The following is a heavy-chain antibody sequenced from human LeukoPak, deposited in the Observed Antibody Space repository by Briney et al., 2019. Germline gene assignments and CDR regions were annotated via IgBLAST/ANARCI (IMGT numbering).Heavy chain of an antibody. CDR1: GYTFTGYY. D-gene: IGHD6-13*01. V-gene: IGHV1-2*02. Sequence: ASVKVSCKASGYTFTGYYMHWVRQAPGQGLEWMGWINPNSGGTNYAQKFQGRVTMTRDTSISTAYMELSRLRSDDTAVYYCAPSYGSSFAFDIWGQGTMVTVSS. CDR3: APSYGSSFAFDI. CDR2: INPNSGGT. J-gene: IGHJ3*02.